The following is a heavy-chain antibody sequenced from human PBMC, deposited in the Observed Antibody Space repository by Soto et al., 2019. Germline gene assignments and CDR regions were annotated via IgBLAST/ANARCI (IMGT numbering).Heavy chain of an antibody. J-gene: IGHJ4*02. CDR2: INHSGST. D-gene: IGHD2-15*01. Sequence: PSETLSLTCAVYGGSFSGYYWSWIRQPPGKGLEWIGEINHSGSTNYNPSLKSRVTISVDTSKNQFSLKLSSVTAADTAVYYCASFGVVAATPRSCYFDYWGQGTLVTVAS. CDR1: GGSFSGYY. CDR3: ASFGVVAATPRSCYFDY. V-gene: IGHV4-34*01.